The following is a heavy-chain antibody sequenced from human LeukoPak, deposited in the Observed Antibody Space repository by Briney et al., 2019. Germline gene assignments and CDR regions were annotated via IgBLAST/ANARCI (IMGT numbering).Heavy chain of an antibody. J-gene: IGHJ4*02. CDR2: IYTGGST. CDR1: GFIVSRTY. V-gene: IGHV3-53*01. Sequence: GGSLRLSCAASGFIVSRTYMSWVRQAPGKGLEWVSVIYTGGSTRYADSVKGRFTISRDNSRNTVFLQMNSLRAEDTAVYYCARGPGWNYFDCWGQGTLVTVSS. CDR3: ARGPGWNYFDC. D-gene: IGHD6-19*01.